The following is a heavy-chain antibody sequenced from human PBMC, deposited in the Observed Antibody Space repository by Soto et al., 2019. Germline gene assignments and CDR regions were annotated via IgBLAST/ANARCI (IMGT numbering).Heavy chain of an antibody. CDR2: INPSGGAT. D-gene: IGHD1-7*01. V-gene: IGHV1-46*01. J-gene: IGHJ6*02. CDR1: GYTFTKYY. CDR3: ARGGAGTTSSHYYYGMDV. Sequence: ASVKVSCKASGYTFTKYYMHWVRQVPGQGLEWMGIINPSGGATSYAQKFQGRVTMTRDTSTSTVYMELSSLRSEDTAVYYCARGGAGTTSSHYYYGMDVWGQGTTVTVSS.